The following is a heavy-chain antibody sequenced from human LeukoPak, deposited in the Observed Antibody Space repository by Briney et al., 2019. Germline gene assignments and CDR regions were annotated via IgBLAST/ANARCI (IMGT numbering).Heavy chain of an antibody. CDR2: IIPILGIA. V-gene: IGHV1-69*02. J-gene: IGHJ6*02. Sequence: ASVKVSCKASGGTFSSYSISWVRQGPGQGLEWVGRIIPILGIANYAQKFQGRVTITADKSTSTAYMELSSLRSEDTAVYYCARGHGFNYYYYGMDVWGQGTTVTVSS. CDR3: ARGHGFNYYYYGMDV. CDR1: GGTFSSYS. D-gene: IGHD5-24*01.